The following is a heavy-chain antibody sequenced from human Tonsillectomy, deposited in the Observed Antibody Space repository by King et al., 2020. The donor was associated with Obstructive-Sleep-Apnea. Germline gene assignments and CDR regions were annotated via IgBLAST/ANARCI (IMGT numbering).Heavy chain of an antibody. CDR1: GGSVNNSNW. V-gene: IGHV4-4*02. J-gene: IGHJ4*02. CDR3: SRRESVIRGVLLSRYFDY. CDR2: ISHSGFT. Sequence: VQLQESGPGLVKPSGTLSLTCGVSGGSVNNSNWWNWVRQTPGKGLEWIWEISHSGFTNYNPSLRSRVTITLDRSKNQFSLKLSSVTAADTAVYYCSRRESVIRGVLLSRYFDYWGQGTLVTVSS. D-gene: IGHD3-10*01.